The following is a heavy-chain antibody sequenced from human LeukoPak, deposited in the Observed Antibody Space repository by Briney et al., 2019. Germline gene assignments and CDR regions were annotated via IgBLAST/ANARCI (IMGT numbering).Heavy chain of an antibody. J-gene: IGHJ4*02. CDR2: IYYSGST. CDR1: GGSISSYY. Sequence: SETLSLTCTVSGGSISSYYWSWIRQPPGKGLEWIGYIYYSGSTNYNPSLKSRVTISVDTSKNQFSLKLSSVTAADTAVYYCARQGHSSSWYYFEYWGQGTLVTVSS. CDR3: ARQGHSSSWYYFEY. D-gene: IGHD6-13*01. V-gene: IGHV4-59*08.